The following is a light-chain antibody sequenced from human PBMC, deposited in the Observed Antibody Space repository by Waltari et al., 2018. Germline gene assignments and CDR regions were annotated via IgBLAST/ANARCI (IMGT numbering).Light chain of an antibody. CDR3: NSYTTAGTLGV. Sequence: QSALTQPASVSGSPGQSITISCTGTSSDVGGYNYVSCYQHHPGKAPKPLIYDVSYRPSGVSNRFSGSKSGNTASLTISGLQAEDEADYYCNSYTTAGTLGVFGGGTKLTVL. CDR2: DVS. V-gene: IGLV2-14*03. CDR1: SSDVGGYNY. J-gene: IGLJ3*02.